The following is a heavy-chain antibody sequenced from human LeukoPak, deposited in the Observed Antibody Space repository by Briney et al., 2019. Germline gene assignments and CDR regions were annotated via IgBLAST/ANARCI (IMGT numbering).Heavy chain of an antibody. V-gene: IGHV3-30*02. J-gene: IGHJ4*02. D-gene: IGHD6-19*01. CDR1: GFTFSSYG. Sequence: PGGSLRLSCAASGFTFSSYGMHWVRQAPGKGLEWVAFIRYDGSNKYYADSVKGRFTISRDNSKNTLYLQMNSLRAEDTAVYYSAKDHGSGWLYYFDYWGQGTLVTVSS. CDR2: IRYDGSNK. CDR3: AKDHGSGWLYYFDY.